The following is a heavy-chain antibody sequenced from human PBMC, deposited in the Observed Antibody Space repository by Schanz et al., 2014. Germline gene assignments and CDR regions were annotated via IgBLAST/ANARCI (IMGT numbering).Heavy chain of an antibody. CDR2: IAGDGGGP. J-gene: IGHJ4*02. CDR3: ARGSGTFDS. D-gene: IGHD3-3*01. V-gene: IGHV3-23*01. Sequence: EVQMLESGGGLVQPGGSLRPSCVASGFTFRRYGMSWVRQAPGKGLEWVSVIAGDGGGPNYVDSVKGRFTISRDNSDNTLYLQMNNLRAEDTAVYYCARGSGTFDSWGQGTLVTVSS. CDR1: GFTFRRYG.